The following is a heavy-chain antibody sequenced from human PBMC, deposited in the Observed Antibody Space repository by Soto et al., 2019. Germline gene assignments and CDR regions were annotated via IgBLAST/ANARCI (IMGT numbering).Heavy chain of an antibody. V-gene: IGHV1-69*01. CDR1: GDTFNSYV. CDR2: IITAFGTT. CDR3: TRSYGYTFGGSLDY. Sequence: QVQLVQSGPEVKKPGSSVKVSCKASGDTFNSYVITWVRQAPGQGLEWLGGIITAFGTTSYAQNFQDRLTITADEAATTDHMELSSLTSDDTAMYYCTRSYGYTFGGSLDYWGQGTLVTVSS. J-gene: IGHJ4*02. D-gene: IGHD5-18*01.